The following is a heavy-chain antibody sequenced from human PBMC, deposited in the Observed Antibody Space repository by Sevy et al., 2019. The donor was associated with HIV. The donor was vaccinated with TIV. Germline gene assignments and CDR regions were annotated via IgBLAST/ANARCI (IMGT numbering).Heavy chain of an antibody. CDR3: ARGDFDWLPRYFDY. CDR1: GFTFSSYA. Sequence: GGSLRLSCAASGFTFSSYAMSWVRQAPGKGLEWASAISGSGGSTYYADSVKGRFTISRDNSKNTLYLQMNSLRAEDTAVYYCARGDFDWLPRYFDYWGQGTLVTVSS. CDR2: ISGSGGST. D-gene: IGHD3-9*01. V-gene: IGHV3-23*01. J-gene: IGHJ4*02.